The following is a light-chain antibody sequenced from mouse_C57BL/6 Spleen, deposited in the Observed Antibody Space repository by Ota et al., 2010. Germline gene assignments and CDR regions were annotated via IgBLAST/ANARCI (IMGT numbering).Light chain of an antibody. V-gene: IGKV12-46*01. J-gene: IGKJ2*01. CDR2: AAT. CDR1: RXFTSN. CDR3: QHFWGTPYT. Sequence: DIHDDSRXQLPTLYLWXETSHHHIVEQVRXFTSNFKSWYQQKQGKILLQLLVYAATNLADGVPSRFSGSGSGTQYSLKINSLQSEDFGSYYCQHFWGTPYTFGGGDQAGNKT.